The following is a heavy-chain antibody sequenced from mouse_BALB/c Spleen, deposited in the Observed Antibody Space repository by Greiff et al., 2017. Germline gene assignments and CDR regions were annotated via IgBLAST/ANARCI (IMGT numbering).Heavy chain of an antibody. CDR3: ARGGDYYYGSSYYYAMDY. CDR1: GFTFSSYA. V-gene: IGHV5-6-5*01. J-gene: IGHJ4*01. D-gene: IGHD1-1*01. Sequence: EVQRVEAGGGLVKPGGSLKLSCAASGFTFSSYAMSWVRQTPEKRLEWVASISSGGSTYYPDSVKGRFTISRDNARNILYLQMSSLRSEDTAMYYCARGGDYYYGSSYYYAMDYWGQGTSVTVSS. CDR2: ISSGGST.